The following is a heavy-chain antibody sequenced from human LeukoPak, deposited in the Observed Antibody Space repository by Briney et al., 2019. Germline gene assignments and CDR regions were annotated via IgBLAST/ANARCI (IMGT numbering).Heavy chain of an antibody. CDR1: GFTFSSYA. CDR3: ASSSSGWEYYFDY. J-gene: IGHJ4*02. CDR2: ISGSGGST. D-gene: IGHD6-19*01. V-gene: IGHV3-23*01. Sequence: GGSLRLSCAASGFTFSSYAMSWVRQAPGKGLEWVSAISGSGGSTYCAGSVKGRFTISRDNSKNTLYLQMNGLRAEDTAVYYCASSSSGWEYYFDYWGQGTLVTVSS.